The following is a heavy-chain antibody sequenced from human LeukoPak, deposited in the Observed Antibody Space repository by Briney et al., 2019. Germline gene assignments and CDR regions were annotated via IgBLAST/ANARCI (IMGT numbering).Heavy chain of an antibody. CDR3: ATVRLGAETSFDY. D-gene: IGHD4-11*01. J-gene: IGHJ4*02. Sequence: RWASVKVSCNASGGTFSSYAISWVRQAPGQGLERMGGIIPIFGTANYAQKFQGRVTITTDESTSTAYMELSSLRSEDTAVYYCATVRLGAETSFDYWGQGTLVTVSS. CDR2: IIPIFGTA. V-gene: IGHV1-69*05. CDR1: GGTFSSYA.